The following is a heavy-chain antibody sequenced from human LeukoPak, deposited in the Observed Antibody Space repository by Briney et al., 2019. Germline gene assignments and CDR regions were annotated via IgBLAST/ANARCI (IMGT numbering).Heavy chain of an antibody. CDR1: GFTFSSYA. Sequence: PGGSLRLSCAASGFTFSSYAMSWVRQAPGKGLEWVSAISGSGGSTYYADSVKGRFTISRDNSKNTLYLQMNSLRAEDTAVYYCAGSKEQLVFRYYYYYYMDVWGKGTTVTVSS. CDR2: ISGSGGST. J-gene: IGHJ6*03. CDR3: AGSKEQLVFRYYYYYYMDV. D-gene: IGHD6-6*01. V-gene: IGHV3-23*01.